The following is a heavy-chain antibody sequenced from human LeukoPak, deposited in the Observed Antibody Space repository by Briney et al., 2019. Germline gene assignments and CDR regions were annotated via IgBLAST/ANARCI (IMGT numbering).Heavy chain of an antibody. J-gene: IGHJ4*02. Sequence: SETLSLTCTVSGDSITSYDWNWIRLPPGKGLEWIGYVYYRGATNYNPSLKTRVTTSIDTSKKQFSLKLSSVTAADTAVYFCAGVFSGRRPFELWGKGTLVTVSS. D-gene: IGHD3-10*01. V-gene: IGHV4-59*01. CDR3: AGVFSGRRPFEL. CDR1: GDSITSYD. CDR2: VYYRGAT.